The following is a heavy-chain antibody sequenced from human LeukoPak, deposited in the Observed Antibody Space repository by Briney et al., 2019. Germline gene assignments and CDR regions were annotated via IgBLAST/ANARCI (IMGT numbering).Heavy chain of an antibody. CDR2: IYYSGGT. J-gene: IGHJ4*02. V-gene: IGHV4-39*01. CDR3: ARCTAMHSYYFDY. Sequence: PSETLSLTCTVSGGSISSGTYYWGWIRQPPGKGLEWIGSIYYSGGTYNNPSLKSRVTISVDTSKNQFSLRLTSVTAADTAVYYCARCTAMHSYYFDYWGQGTLVTVSS. D-gene: IGHD5-18*01. CDR1: GGSISSGTYY.